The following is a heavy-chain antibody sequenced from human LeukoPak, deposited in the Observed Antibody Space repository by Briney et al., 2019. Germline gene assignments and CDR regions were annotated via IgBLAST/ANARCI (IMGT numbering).Heavy chain of an antibody. CDR2: IYYSGST. D-gene: IGHD3-10*01. CDR1: GGSVSSGSYY. V-gene: IGHV4-61*01. Sequence: PSETLSLTCTVSGGSVSSGSYYWSWIRQPPGKGLEWIGYIYYSGSTNYNPSLKSRVTISVDTSKNQFSLKLSSVTAADTAVYYCARETKEMVRGVIIPLYYFDYWGQGTLVTVSS. CDR3: ARETKEMVRGVIIPLYYFDY. J-gene: IGHJ4*02.